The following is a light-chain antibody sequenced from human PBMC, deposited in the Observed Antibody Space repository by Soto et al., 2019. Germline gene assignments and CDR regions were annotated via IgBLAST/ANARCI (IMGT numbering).Light chain of an antibody. V-gene: IGKV4-1*01. CDR2: WAS. CDR3: HQCYSTWWT. CDR1: QSLFDRFNNKNY. Sequence: DIVMTQSPASLAVSLGERATINCKSNQSLFDRFNNKNYLAWYQQKPGQPPKVLINWASARKSGVPDRFSGSGSMKDLSLTISSLQAEDVAVYYCHQCYSTWWTVGQGPKVDIK. J-gene: IGKJ1*01.